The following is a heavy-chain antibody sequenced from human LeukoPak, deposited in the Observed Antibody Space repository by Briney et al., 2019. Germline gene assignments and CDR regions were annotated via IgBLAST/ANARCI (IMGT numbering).Heavy chain of an antibody. D-gene: IGHD3-16*02. V-gene: IGHV1-2*02. CDR1: GYTFIGYY. J-gene: IGHJ4*02. CDR2: IKPDSGGT. Sequence: SVKVSCRASGYTFIGYYMHWVRQTPGQGLECMGWIKPDSGGTNYAQRFQGRATMTRDTSSSTAYMELNSLRSDDTAVYYCARELTGEYFDYAWQTYRYEGRFDNWGQGTLVTVSS. CDR3: ARELTGEYFDYAWQTYRYEGRFDN.